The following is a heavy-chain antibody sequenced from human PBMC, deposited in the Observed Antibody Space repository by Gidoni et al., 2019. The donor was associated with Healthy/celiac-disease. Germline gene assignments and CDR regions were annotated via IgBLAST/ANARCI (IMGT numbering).Heavy chain of an antibody. CDR2: IWYDGSNK. CDR1: GFTFSSYG. J-gene: IGHJ5*02. Sequence: QVQLVASGGGVVQPGRSLRLSCAASGFTFSSYGMHWVRQAPGKGLEWVEVIWYDGSNKYYADSVKGRFTISRDNSKNTLYLQMNSLRAEDTAVYYCARDHGGIVGALGTLDPWGQGTLVTVSS. V-gene: IGHV3-33*01. CDR3: ARDHGGIVGALGTLDP. D-gene: IGHD1-26*01.